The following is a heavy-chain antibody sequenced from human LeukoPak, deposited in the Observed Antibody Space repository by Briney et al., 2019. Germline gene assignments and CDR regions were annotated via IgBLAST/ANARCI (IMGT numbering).Heavy chain of an antibody. Sequence: ASVKVSCKPTGYTFTSYAMHWVRQAPGQRLEWMGWINAGNGNTKYSQEFQGRVTTTRDTSASAAYMELSSLRSEDMAVYYCARGFDYYDTCFDYWGQGTLVTVSS. D-gene: IGHD3-22*01. J-gene: IGHJ4*02. CDR1: GYTFTSYA. CDR2: INAGNGNT. CDR3: ARGFDYYDTCFDY. V-gene: IGHV1-3*03.